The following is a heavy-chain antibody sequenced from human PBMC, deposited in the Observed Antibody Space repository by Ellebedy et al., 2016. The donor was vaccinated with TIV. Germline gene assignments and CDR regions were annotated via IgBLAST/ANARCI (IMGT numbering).Heavy chain of an antibody. D-gene: IGHD1-7*01. CDR2: IYYSGST. CDR3: ARLVAVTGTTDYFDY. CDR1: GGSISSYY. V-gene: IGHV4-59*08. Sequence: SETLSLTCTVSGGSISSYYWSWIRQPPGKGLEWIGYIYYSGSTNYNPSLKSRVTISLDTSQNQFSLTLSSVSAADTAVYYCARLVAVTGTTDYFDYWGQGTTVTVSS. J-gene: IGHJ4*03.